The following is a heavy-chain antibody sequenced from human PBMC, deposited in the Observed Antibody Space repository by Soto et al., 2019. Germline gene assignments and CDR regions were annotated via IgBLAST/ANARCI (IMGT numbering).Heavy chain of an antibody. CDR3: VRDLHEPLPADVLQVAN. J-gene: IGHJ4*02. CDR1: GFTFSSYE. V-gene: IGHV3-48*03. CDR2: ISSTGSGT. D-gene: IGHD1-1*01. Sequence: EVQLVESGGDLVQPGGSLRLSCAASGFTFSSYEMHWVRQAPGKGLEWISYISSTGSGTHYADSVKGRFTISRDNARNSLSLRMNSLRAEDTAIYYCVRDLHEPLPADVLQVANWGQGTQVTVSS.